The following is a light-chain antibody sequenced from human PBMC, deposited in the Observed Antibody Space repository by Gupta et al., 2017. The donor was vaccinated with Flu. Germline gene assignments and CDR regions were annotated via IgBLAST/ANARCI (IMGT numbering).Light chain of an antibody. Sequence: PSFLSASVGDRVTITCRASQGISNYLAWYQQKPGKAPNLLIYVASTLQSGVPSRFSGSESGTEFTLTISSLRPEDFATYYCQQVNSYPHTFGQGTKLEIK. V-gene: IGKV1-9*01. CDR1: QGISNY. J-gene: IGKJ2*01. CDR2: VAS. CDR3: QQVNSYPHT.